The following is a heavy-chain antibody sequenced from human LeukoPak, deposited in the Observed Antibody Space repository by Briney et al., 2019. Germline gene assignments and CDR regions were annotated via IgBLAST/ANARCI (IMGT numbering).Heavy chain of an antibody. Sequence: GGSLRLSCTASGFTFCDYAMSWFRQAPGKGLEWVGFIRSKAYGGTTEYAASVKGRFTISRDDSKSIAYLQMNSLKTEDTAVYYCTRVRLGRWLQLLFDYWGQGTLVTVSS. CDR1: GFTFCDYA. CDR2: IRSKAYGGTT. J-gene: IGHJ4*02. D-gene: IGHD5-12*01. V-gene: IGHV3-49*03. CDR3: TRVRLGRWLQLLFDY.